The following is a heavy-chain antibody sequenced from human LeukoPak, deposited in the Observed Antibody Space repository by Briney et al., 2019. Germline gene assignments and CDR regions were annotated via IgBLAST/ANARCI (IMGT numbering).Heavy chain of an antibody. CDR3: ARGAPYSYGHNYYDSNIFDY. V-gene: IGHV1-69*04. J-gene: IGHJ4*02. CDR2: IIPILGIA. CDR1: GGTFSSYA. D-gene: IGHD3-22*01. Sequence: ASVKVSCKASGGTFSSYAISWVRQAPGQGLEWMGRIIPILGIANYAQKFQGRVTITADKSTSTAYMELSSLRSEDTAVYYCARGAPYSYGHNYYDSNIFDYWGQGTLVIVSS.